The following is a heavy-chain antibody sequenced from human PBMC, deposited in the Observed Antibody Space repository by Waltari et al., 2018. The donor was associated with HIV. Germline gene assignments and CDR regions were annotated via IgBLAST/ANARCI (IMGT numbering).Heavy chain of an antibody. CDR3: ARDQDYYDSSGYTCYAFDM. CDR1: ASSISRGSS. CDR2: IYRSGTT. Sequence: QVQLQESGPGVVKPSETLSLTCTVSASSISRGSSWGWIRQSPGKGLEWIGSIYRSGTTYYNPSLKSRVTISVNMSKNQFSLKLTSMTAADTALYYCARDQDYYDSSGYTCYAFDMWGPGTMVTVSS. D-gene: IGHD3-22*01. V-gene: IGHV4-38-2*02. J-gene: IGHJ3*02.